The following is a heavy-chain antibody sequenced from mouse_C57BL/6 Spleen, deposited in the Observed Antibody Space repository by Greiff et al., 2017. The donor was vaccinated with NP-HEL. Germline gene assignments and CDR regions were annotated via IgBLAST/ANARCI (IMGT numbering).Heavy chain of an antibody. CDR1: GFTFSDYG. Sequence: EVKLMESGGGLVKPGGSLKLSCAASGFTFSDYGMHWVRQAPEKGLEWVAYISSGSSTIYYADTVKGRFTISRDNAKNTLFLQMTSLRSEDTAMYYCARTGGYDYDAWFAYWGQGTLVTVSA. CDR3: ARTGGYDYDAWFAY. J-gene: IGHJ3*01. V-gene: IGHV5-17*01. CDR2: ISSGSSTI. D-gene: IGHD2-4*01.